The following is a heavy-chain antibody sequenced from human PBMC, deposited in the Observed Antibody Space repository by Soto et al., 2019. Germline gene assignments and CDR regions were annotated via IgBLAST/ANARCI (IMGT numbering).Heavy chain of an antibody. V-gene: IGHV1-58*01. Sequence: SVKVSCKASGFTFTSPAVQWVRQARGQRLEWIGWIVVGSGNTNYAQKFQERVTITRDMSTSTAYMELSSLRSEDTAVYYCAADGSYSTSGGMDVWGQGTPVTVSS. J-gene: IGHJ6*02. CDR1: GFTFTSPA. CDR2: IVVGSGNT. D-gene: IGHD6-6*01. CDR3: AADGSYSTSGGMDV.